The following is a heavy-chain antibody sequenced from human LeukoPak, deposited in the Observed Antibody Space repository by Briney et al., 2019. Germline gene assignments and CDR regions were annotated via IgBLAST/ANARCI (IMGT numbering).Heavy chain of an antibody. D-gene: IGHD6-19*01. CDR2: LKRRTDGGTA. CDR3: YTERQSVRYYNSYYTDV. J-gene: IGHJ6*03. Sequence: GGSLRLSCTASGFTVSDAWMNWVRQSPGKGPEWVGRLKRRTDGGTADYATPVKGRFNISRDDSQNMMYLQINNLKVEDTAVYYCYTERQSVRYYNSYYTDVWGKGTTVIVSS. V-gene: IGHV3-15*01. CDR1: GFTVSDAW.